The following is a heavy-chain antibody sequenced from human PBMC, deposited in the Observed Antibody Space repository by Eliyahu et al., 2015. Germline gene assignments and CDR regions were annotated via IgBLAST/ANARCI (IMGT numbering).Heavy chain of an antibody. Sequence: QVQLQQWGAGLLKPSXTLSLXXAVYGGSFSGYYWXWIRQPPGKGLEWIGEINHSGSTNYNPSLKSRVXISVDTSKNQFSLKLSSVTAADTAVYYCARGVVLDYWGQGTLVTVSS. J-gene: IGHJ4*02. CDR3: ARGVVLDY. CDR1: GGSFSGYY. V-gene: IGHV4-34*01. D-gene: IGHD2-15*01. CDR2: INHSGST.